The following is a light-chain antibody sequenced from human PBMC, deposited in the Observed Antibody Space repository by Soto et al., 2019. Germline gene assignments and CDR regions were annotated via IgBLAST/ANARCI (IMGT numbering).Light chain of an antibody. V-gene: IGKV1-5*01. J-gene: IGKJ1*01. CDR1: QSISSW. Sequence: DIQMTQAPSTLSASVGDRVTITCRASQSISSWLAWYQQKPGKAPKFLIDDASSLESGVPSSFSGSGSGTVFTLTISSLQIDDFATYYCQQYNSYSPKFGQGTRVAIK. CDR2: DAS. CDR3: QQYNSYSPK.